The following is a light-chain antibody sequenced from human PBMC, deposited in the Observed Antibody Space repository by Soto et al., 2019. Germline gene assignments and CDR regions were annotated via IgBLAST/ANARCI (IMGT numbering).Light chain of an antibody. J-gene: IGLJ1*01. CDR2: DVS. Sequence: QSVPTQPASVSGSPGQSITISCTGISADDSSSNFVSWYQHRPGKAPRLLLYDVSHRPSGVSNRFSGSKAGDTASLTISGLQLEDEADYYCTSYRRGPLYVFGSGTKLTVL. CDR3: TSYRRGPLYV. V-gene: IGLV2-14*03. CDR1: SADDSSSNF.